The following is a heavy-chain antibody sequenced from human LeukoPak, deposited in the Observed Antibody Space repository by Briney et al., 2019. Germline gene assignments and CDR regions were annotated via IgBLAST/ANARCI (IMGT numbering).Heavy chain of an antibody. J-gene: IGHJ4*02. D-gene: IGHD1-26*01. CDR3: ARDGGFWELPYFDY. Sequence: GGSLRLSCAASGFTFSHYYMSWIRQAPGKGLEWVSYISSSGSTIYYADSVKGRFTISRDDAKNSLYLQMNSLRAEDTAVYYCARDGGFWELPYFDYWGQGTLVTVSS. CDR2: ISSSGSTI. CDR1: GFTFSHYY. V-gene: IGHV3-11*01.